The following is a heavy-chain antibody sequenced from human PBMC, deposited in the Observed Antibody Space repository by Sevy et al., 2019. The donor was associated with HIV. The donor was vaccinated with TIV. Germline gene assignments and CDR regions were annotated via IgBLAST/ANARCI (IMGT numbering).Heavy chain of an antibody. D-gene: IGHD6-13*01. J-gene: IGHJ6*02. V-gene: IGHV4-4*02. CDR3: ARRDRQLVRNDYGMDV. CDR2: IYHSGST. Sequence: SETLSLTCAVSGGSISSSNWWSWVRQPPGKGLEWIGEIYHSGSTNYNPSLKSRVTISVDKSKNQFSLKLSSVTAADTAVYYCARRDRQLVRNDYGMDVWGQGTTVTVSS. CDR1: GGSISSSNW.